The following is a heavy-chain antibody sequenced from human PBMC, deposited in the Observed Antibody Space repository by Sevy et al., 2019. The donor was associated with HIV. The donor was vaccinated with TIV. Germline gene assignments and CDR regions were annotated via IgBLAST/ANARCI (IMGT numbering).Heavy chain of an antibody. CDR2: IKTDGSES. CDR1: GLTFSNSW. D-gene: IGHD3-10*01. CDR3: ARDYGPHLGVEE. J-gene: IGHJ4*02. V-gene: IGHV3-7*01. Sequence: GGSLRLSCEASGLTFSNSWLSWVRQAPGKGLEWVANIKTDGSESYYVDSLKGRFTISRDNAKNSVYLQMNSLSAEDTALYYCARDYGPHLGVEEWGQGTLVTVSS.